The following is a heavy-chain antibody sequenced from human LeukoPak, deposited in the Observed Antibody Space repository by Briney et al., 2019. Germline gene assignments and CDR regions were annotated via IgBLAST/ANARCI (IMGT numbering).Heavy chain of an antibody. CDR3: ARALYYYDSSGYYYDYYYYMDV. D-gene: IGHD3-22*01. Sequence: ASVKVSCKASGYTFTSYGISWVRQAPGQGLEWMGWISAYNGNTNYAQKLQGRVTMTTDTSTSTAYMELSSLRSEDTAVYYCARALYYYDSSGYYYDYYYYMDVWGKGTTVTVSS. J-gene: IGHJ6*03. V-gene: IGHV1-18*01. CDR1: GYTFTSYG. CDR2: ISAYNGNT.